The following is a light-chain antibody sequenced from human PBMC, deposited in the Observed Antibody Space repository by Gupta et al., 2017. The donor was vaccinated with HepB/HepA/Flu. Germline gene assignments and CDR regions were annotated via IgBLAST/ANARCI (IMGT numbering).Light chain of an antibody. V-gene: IGKV1-39*01. J-gene: IGKJ1*01. CDR2: AAS. CDR1: QSISSY. Sequence: DIQMTQSPSSLSASVGDRVTITCRASQSISSYLNWYQQKPGKAPKLLIYAASSSQCGVPSRFSGSGSGTDFTLTISSLQPEDFATYYCQQSYSTPGTFGQGTKVEIK. CDR3: QQSYSTPGT.